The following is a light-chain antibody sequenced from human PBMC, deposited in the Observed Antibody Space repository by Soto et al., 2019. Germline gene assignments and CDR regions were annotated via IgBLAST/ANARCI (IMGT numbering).Light chain of an antibody. J-gene: IGKJ3*01. CDR1: QSISSN. CDR2: GAS. V-gene: IGKV3-15*01. Sequence: EIVMTQSPATLSVSPGERATLSCRASQSISSNLVWYQQKPGQAPRPLIYGASTRATGTPARFSGSGSGTEFTLTISSLQSEDFAVYYCQQYNIWPRAFGPGTKVDIK. CDR3: QQYNIWPRA.